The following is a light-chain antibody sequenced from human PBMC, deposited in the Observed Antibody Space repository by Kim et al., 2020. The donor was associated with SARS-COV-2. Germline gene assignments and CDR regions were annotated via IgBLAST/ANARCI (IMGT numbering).Light chain of an antibody. V-gene: IGLV3-19*01. CDR2: GKN. CDR1: SLRSYT. J-gene: IGLJ2*01. CDR3: NSRGSNDNVL. Sequence: ALGQTVRITCQGDSLRSYTATWYQQKPGQAPIVVIYGKNNRPSGIPARFSGSSSGDTASLTITGTQAGDEADYYCNSRGSNDNVLFGGGTQLTVL.